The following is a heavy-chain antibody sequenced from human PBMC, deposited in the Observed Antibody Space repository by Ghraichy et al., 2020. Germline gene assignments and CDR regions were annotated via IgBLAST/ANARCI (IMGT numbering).Heavy chain of an antibody. J-gene: IGHJ4*02. D-gene: IGHD5/OR15-5a*01. Sequence: GESLNISCAASGFTFSNYAMHWVRQAPGKGLEWVAVISFDASKKYYADSLKGRFTISRDNSKNTLYIQMNSLRAEDTAVYYCARDLIYDGGTGGFDYWGQGILVTVSS. CDR3: ARDLIYDGGTGGFDY. V-gene: IGHV3-30*14. CDR2: ISFDASKK. CDR1: GFTFSNYA.